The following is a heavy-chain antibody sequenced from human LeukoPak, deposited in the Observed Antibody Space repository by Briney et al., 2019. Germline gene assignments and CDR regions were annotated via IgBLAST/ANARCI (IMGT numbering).Heavy chain of an antibody. V-gene: IGHV4-59*08. J-gene: IGHJ3*02. D-gene: IGHD2-2*01. CDR3: ARHSKDGFDI. CDR2: IYYSGST. Sequence: SETLSLTCTVSGGSISSYYWSWIRQPPGKGLEWIGYIYYSGSTNYNPSLKSRATISVDTSKNQFSLKLSSVTAADTAVYYCARHSKDGFDIWGQGTMVTVSS. CDR1: GGSISSYY.